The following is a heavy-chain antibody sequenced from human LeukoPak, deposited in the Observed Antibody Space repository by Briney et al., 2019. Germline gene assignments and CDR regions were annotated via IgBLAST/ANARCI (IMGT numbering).Heavy chain of an antibody. Sequence: ASVKVSCKASGYTFTSYDINWVRQATGQGLEWMGWMNPNSGNTGYAQKFQGRVTMTRNTSISTAYMELSSLRSEDTAVYYCARGSGVSGWLRLLSNYYYYYMDVWGKGTTVTISS. CDR3: ARGSGVSGWLRLLSNYYYYYMDV. CDR1: GYTFTSYD. D-gene: IGHD5-12*01. CDR2: MNPNSGNT. J-gene: IGHJ6*03. V-gene: IGHV1-8*01.